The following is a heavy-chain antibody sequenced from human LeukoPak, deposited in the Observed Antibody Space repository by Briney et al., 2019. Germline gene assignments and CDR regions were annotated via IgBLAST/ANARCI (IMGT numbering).Heavy chain of an antibody. CDR1: GFTVSSNY. CDR3: ARDWVAVGGDYMDV. Sequence: GGSLRLSCAASGFTVSSNYMSWVRQAPGKGLEWVSYISFSGTTMYYADSVKGRFTISRDNAKDSLYLQMNSLRAEDTAVYYCARDWVAVGGDYMDVWGKGTTVTISS. CDR2: ISFSGTTM. V-gene: IGHV3-11*04. J-gene: IGHJ6*03. D-gene: IGHD2-15*01.